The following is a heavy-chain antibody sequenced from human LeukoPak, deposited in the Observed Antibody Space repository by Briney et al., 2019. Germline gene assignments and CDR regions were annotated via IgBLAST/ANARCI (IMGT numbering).Heavy chain of an antibody. CDR1: GGSISSSY. Sequence: SQTLSLTCTVSGGSISSSYWSWVRRPPGKGLEWIGYIDNSGSTNYNPSLKSRVTISLDTPKSQFSLKLSSVTAADTAVYYCARAPLYSGGSGWSIYYFYAMDVRGQGTTVTVSS. V-gene: IGHV4-59*01. D-gene: IGHD6-19*01. CDR2: IDNSGST. J-gene: IGHJ6*02. CDR3: ARAPLYSGGSGWSIYYFYAMDV.